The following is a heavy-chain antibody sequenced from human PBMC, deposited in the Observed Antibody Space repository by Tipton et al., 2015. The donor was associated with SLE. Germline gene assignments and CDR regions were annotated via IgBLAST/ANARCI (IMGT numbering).Heavy chain of an antibody. D-gene: IGHD6-13*01. CDR2: INHSGIT. Sequence: TLSLTCSISDDSILTHYWSWIRQPPGKGLEWIGEINHSGITNYKPSLKSRLTTSVDTSKNQFSLKLNSVTAADTAVYYCATSISSSWWGGAAFDIWGQGTMVTVSS. J-gene: IGHJ3*02. CDR1: DDSILTHY. CDR3: ATSISSSWWGGAAFDI. V-gene: IGHV4-34*01.